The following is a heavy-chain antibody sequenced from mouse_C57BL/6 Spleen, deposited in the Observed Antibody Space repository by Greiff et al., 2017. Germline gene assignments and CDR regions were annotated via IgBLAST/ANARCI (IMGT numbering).Heavy chain of an antibody. CDR2: IDPSDSYT. V-gene: IGHV1-59*01. CDR3: ARSHYYDD. CDR1: GYTFTSYW. Sequence: VQLLEPGADLVRPGPSVKLSCKASGYTFTSYWMHWVKQTPGQGLEWIGVIDPSDSYTNYNQKFKGKAKLTVDTSYSTAYMQLSSLTSEDSAVYYCARSHYYDDWGKGTTLTVST. J-gene: IGHJ2*01.